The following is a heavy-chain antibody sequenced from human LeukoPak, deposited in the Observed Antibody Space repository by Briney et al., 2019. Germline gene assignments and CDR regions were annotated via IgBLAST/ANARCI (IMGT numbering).Heavy chain of an antibody. J-gene: IGHJ5*01. V-gene: IGHV3-7*01. CDR2: INPDGSQT. CDR3: ARDLGYGALDS. CDR1: GFTFSTYW. D-gene: IGHD4-17*01. Sequence: PGGSLRLSCAASGFTFSTYWMNWVRQAPGKGLEWVALINPDGSQTNYVDSVRGRFTISRDNAENSLYLQMNSLRAEDTAVYYCARDLGYGALDSWGQGTLVTVSS.